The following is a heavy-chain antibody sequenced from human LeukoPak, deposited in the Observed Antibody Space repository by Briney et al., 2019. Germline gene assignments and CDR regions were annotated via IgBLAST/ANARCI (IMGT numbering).Heavy chain of an antibody. CDR1: GVTFSSYG. V-gene: IGHV3-33*01. CDR2: IWYDGSNK. D-gene: IGHD6-13*01. Sequence: GGSPRLSCAASGVTFSSYGMHWVRQAPGKGLEWVAVIWYDGSNKYYADSVKGRFTISRDNSKNTLYLQMNSLRAEDTAVYYCASGPLAAAGPLTFDPWGQGTLVTVSS. CDR3: ASGPLAAAGPLTFDP. J-gene: IGHJ5*02.